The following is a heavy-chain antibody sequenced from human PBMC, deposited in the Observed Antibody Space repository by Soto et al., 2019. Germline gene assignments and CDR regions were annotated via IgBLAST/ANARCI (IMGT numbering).Heavy chain of an antibody. D-gene: IGHD2-15*01. CDR2: IRGFSPYT. CDR1: GFSFNSYA. Sequence: PGGSLRLSCAASGFSFNSYAMVWVRQAPGKGLEWVSAIRGFSPYTFYADSVKGRFTISRDNAKNSLYLQMNSLRAEDTAVYYCARDRGYDAHDYYYNAMDVWGQGTMVTVSS. CDR3: ARDRGYDAHDYYYNAMDV. J-gene: IGHJ6*02. V-gene: IGHV3-21*01.